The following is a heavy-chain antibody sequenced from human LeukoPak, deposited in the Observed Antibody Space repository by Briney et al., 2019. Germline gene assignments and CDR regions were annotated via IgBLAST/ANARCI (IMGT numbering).Heavy chain of an antibody. CDR1: GYTFTSYD. CDR2: MNPNSGNT. CDR3: ARLPQIAAAGTFDY. Sequence: GASVKVSCKASGYTFTSYDINWVRQAPGQGLEWMGWMNPNSGNTGYAQKFQGRVTMTRNTSISTAYMELSSLRPEDTAVYYCARLPQIAAAGTFDYWGQGTLVTVSS. J-gene: IGHJ4*02. D-gene: IGHD6-13*01. V-gene: IGHV1-8*01.